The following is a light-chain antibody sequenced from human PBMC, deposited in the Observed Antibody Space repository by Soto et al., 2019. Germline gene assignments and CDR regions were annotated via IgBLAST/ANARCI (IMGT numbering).Light chain of an antibody. V-gene: IGKV1-5*01. CDR2: DAS. J-gene: IGKJ2*01. CDR3: QQYKRMYT. Sequence: DIQMTQYPSTLSASVGARVTITCRASESISGWLAWYQQKPGKAPKLLIYDASKLESGVPSRFSGSESGTEYTLTISSLQPDDFGNYYCQQYKRMYTFGQGTKLDIK. CDR1: ESISGW.